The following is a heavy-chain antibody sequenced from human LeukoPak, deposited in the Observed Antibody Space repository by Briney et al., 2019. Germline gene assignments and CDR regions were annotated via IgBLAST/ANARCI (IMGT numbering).Heavy chain of an antibody. Sequence: GASVKVSCKASGYTFTGYYMHWVRQAPGQGLEWMGWINPNSGGTNYAQKFQGRVTITADKSTSTAYMELSSLRSEDTAVYYCARDGVLLYSSSWNWDVIAYYFDYWGQGTLVTVSS. CDR3: ARDGVLLYSSSWNWDVIAYYFDY. CDR1: GYTFTGYY. D-gene: IGHD6-13*01. CDR2: INPNSGGT. V-gene: IGHV1-2*02. J-gene: IGHJ4*02.